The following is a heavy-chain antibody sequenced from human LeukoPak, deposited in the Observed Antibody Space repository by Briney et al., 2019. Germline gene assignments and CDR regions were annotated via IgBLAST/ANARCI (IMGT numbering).Heavy chain of an antibody. D-gene: IGHD3-3*01. CDR1: GFTVSSNY. Sequence: GGSLRLSCAASGFTVSSNYMSWVRQAPGKGLEWVSAISGSGGSTYYADSVKGRFTISRDNSKNTLYLQMNSLRAEDTAVYYCAKCPYYDFWSGYPYYFDYWGQGTLVTVSS. V-gene: IGHV3-23*01. CDR2: ISGSGGST. J-gene: IGHJ4*02. CDR3: AKCPYYDFWSGYPYYFDY.